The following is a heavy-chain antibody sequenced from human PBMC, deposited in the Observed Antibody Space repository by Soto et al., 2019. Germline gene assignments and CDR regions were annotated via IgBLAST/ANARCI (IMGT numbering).Heavy chain of an antibody. CDR2: IYSGGST. CDR1: GFTVSSNY. J-gene: IGHJ3*02. D-gene: IGHD3-3*01. CDR3: ARDKRFLEWQTGAFDI. Sequence: GGSLRLSCAASGFTVSSNYMSWVRQAPGKGLEWVSVIYSGGSTYYADSVKGRFTISRDNSKNTLYLQMNSLRAEDTAVYYCARDKRFLEWQTGAFDIWGQGTMVTVSS. V-gene: IGHV3-53*01.